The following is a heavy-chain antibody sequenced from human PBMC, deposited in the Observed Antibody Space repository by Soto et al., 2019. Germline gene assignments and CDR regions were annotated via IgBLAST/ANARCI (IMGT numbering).Heavy chain of an antibody. J-gene: IGHJ4*02. Sequence: QVQLVQSGAEIKKPGASVKVSCKASGDTFTKDDINWVRQAPGQGLEWMGWMNPVNGNTGHAQKFRGRVTMTRNTSISTAYMELSNLRSEDTAVYYCARRKERSGPNYFDYWGQGTLVTVSS. CDR3: ARRKERSGPNYFDY. V-gene: IGHV1-8*01. CDR2: MNPVNGNT. CDR1: GDTFTKDD. D-gene: IGHD6-25*01.